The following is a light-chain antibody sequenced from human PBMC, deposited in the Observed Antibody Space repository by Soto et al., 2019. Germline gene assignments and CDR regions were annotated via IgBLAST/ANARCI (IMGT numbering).Light chain of an antibody. V-gene: IGKV1-27*01. J-gene: IGKJ1*01. CDR2: AAS. CDR1: QGISNY. CDR3: QTYNGAPWT. Sequence: DIQMTQSPSSLSASVGDRVTITCRASQGISNYLVWYQQKPGKVPKLLIYAASTLQSGVPSRFSGSGSGTDFTLTISSLQTEDVATYYCQTYNGAPWTFGQGTKVEIK.